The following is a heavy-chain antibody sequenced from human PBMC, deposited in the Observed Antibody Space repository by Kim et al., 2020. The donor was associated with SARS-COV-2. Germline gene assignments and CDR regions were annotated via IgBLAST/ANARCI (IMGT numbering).Heavy chain of an antibody. J-gene: IGHJ4*02. CDR1: GFTFSSYG. CDR2: IWYDGSNK. Sequence: GGSLRLSCAASGFTFSSYGMHWVRQAPGKGLEWVAVIWYDGSNKYYADSVKGRFTISRDNSKNTLYLQMNSLRAEDTAVYYCAKDQVKMAGSGIVTPDDWGQGTLVTVSS. V-gene: IGHV3-33*06. D-gene: IGHD3-10*01. CDR3: AKDQVKMAGSGIVTPDD.